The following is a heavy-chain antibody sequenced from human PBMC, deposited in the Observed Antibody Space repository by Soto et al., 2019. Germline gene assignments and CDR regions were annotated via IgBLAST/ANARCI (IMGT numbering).Heavy chain of an antibody. D-gene: IGHD6-19*01. Sequence: GESLKISCKGSGYTFTDYWIGWVRQLPGKGLEWMGIIYPGDSDTRYSPSFQGHVTITVDKSTSTAYLQWNTLKASDSAMYYCARPFDSSGWCDYWGQGTLVIVSA. CDR1: GYTFTDYW. J-gene: IGHJ4*02. CDR3: ARPFDSSGWCDY. V-gene: IGHV5-51*01. CDR2: IYPGDSDT.